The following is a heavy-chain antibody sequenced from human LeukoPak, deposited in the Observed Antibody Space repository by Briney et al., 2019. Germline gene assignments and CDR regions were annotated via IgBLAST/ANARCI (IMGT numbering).Heavy chain of an antibody. Sequence: SETLSLTCTVSGGSISSYYWSWIRQPPGKGLEWIGYIYYSGSTNYNPSLKSRVTISVDTSKNQFSLKLSSLTAADTALYYCAGRGSSSGTFDVWGPGTFVTVSS. J-gene: IGHJ3*01. CDR2: IYYSGST. CDR3: AGRGSSSGTFDV. V-gene: IGHV4-59*08. D-gene: IGHD2-2*01. CDR1: GGSISSYY.